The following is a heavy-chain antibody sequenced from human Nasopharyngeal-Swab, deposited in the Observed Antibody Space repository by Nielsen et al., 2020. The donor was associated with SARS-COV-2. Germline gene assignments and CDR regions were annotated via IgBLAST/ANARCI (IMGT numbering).Heavy chain of an antibody. CDR1: GGSISSSNYY. D-gene: IGHD6-19*01. J-gene: IGHJ4*02. Sequence: SETLSLTCTVSGGSISSSNYYWSWIRQPPGKGLEWIGYIYYSGSTNYNPSLKSRVTISVDTSKNQFSLKLSSVTAADTAVYYCARGVLGWYGRPGPLDTDYWGQGTLVTVSS. CDR3: ARGVLGWYGRPGPLDTDY. CDR2: IYYSGST. V-gene: IGHV4-61*01.